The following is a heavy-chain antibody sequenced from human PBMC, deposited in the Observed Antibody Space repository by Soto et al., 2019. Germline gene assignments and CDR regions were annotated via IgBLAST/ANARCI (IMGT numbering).Heavy chain of an antibody. Sequence: PSVKVSCKASGYTFTSYGISWVRQAPGQGLEWMGWISAYNGNTNYAQKLQGRVTMTTDTSTSTAYMELRSLRSDDTAMYYCARAAGSSSSEDYYYYGMDVWGQGTTVTVSS. D-gene: IGHD6-6*01. J-gene: IGHJ6*02. CDR2: ISAYNGNT. V-gene: IGHV1-18*04. CDR1: GYTFTSYG. CDR3: ARAAGSSSSEDYYYYGMDV.